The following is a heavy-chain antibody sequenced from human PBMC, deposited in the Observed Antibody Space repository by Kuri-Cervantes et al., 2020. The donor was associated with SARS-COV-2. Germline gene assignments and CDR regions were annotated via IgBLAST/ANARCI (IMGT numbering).Heavy chain of an antibody. V-gene: IGHV1-18*01. Sequence: ASVKVSYKASGYTFTSYGISWVRQAPGQGLEWMGWISAYNGNTNYAQKLQGRVTMTTDTSTSTAYMELRSLRSDDTAVYYCARTEDTGEYYYYGMDVWGQGTTVTVSS. CDR1: GYTFTSYG. D-gene: IGHD5-18*01. CDR2: ISAYNGNT. CDR3: ARTEDTGEYYYYGMDV. J-gene: IGHJ6*02.